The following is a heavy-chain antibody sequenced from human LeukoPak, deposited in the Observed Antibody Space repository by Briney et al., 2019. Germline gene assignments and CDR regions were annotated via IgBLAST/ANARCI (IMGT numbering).Heavy chain of an antibody. V-gene: IGHV3-23*01. J-gene: IGHJ4*02. CDR1: GFTFTSLG. CDR2: ISGSGGTT. D-gene: IGHD2-15*01. CDR3: AKGGGSCYDC. Sequence: PGGSLRLSCAAPGFTFTSLGMTWVRQAPGKGLGWVSAISGSGGTTFYADSVKGRFTISRDNSKNTLYLQMNSLRAEDTAVYYCAKGGGSCYDCWGQGTLVTVSS.